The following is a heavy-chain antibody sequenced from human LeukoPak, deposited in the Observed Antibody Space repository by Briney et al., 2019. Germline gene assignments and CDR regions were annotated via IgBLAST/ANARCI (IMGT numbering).Heavy chain of an antibody. Sequence: PGGSLRLSCAASGFTLSSCSMNWVRQAPGKGLEWVSSISRSSGYVFYADSMRGRFTVSRDNSKNSLYLQMNTLRAEDTAVYYCARFPEGSSTWSIDFWGQGTLVTFSS. CDR2: ISRSSGYV. D-gene: IGHD6-13*01. J-gene: IGHJ4*02. CDR1: GFTLSSCS. V-gene: IGHV3-21*01. CDR3: ARFPEGSSTWSIDF.